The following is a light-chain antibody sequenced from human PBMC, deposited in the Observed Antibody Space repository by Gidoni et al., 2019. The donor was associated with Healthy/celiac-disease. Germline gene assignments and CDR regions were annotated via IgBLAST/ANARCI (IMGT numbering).Light chain of an antibody. CDR2: AAS. CDR3: QQSYSPGLT. J-gene: IGKJ4*01. Sequence: DIQMTQSPYSLSASVGDRVTITCRASQSISSYLNWYQQKPGKAPKLLIYAASSLQSGVPARFSGSGSGTDFTLTISSLQPEDFATYYCQQSYSPGLTFGGXTKVEIK. CDR1: QSISSY. V-gene: IGKV1-39*01.